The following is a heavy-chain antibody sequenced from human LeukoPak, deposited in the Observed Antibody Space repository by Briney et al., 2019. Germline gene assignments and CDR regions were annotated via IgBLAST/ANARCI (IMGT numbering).Heavy chain of an antibody. V-gene: IGHV3-23*01. J-gene: IGHJ4*02. CDR1: GFTFSSYA. CDR3: ARDLAGIQLWLDY. CDR2: ISGSGGST. Sequence: GGSLRLSCAASGFTFSSYAMSWVRQAPGKGLEWVSAISGSGGSTYYADSVKGRFTISRDNSKNTLYLQMNSLRAEDAAVYYCARDLAGIQLWLDYWGQGTLVTVSS. D-gene: IGHD5-18*01.